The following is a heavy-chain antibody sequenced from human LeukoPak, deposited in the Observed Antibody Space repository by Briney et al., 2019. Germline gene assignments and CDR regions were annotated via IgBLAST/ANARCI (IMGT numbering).Heavy chain of an antibody. V-gene: IGHV3-21*01. CDR2: ISISSNYI. J-gene: IGHJ4*02. CDR3: ARLRSLDK. Sequence: GGSLRLSCAASGFTFSRYSMNWVRQAPGKGLEWVSSISISSNYIYYTNSVKGRFTISRDNAKNSLYLEMSSLRVEDTAVYFCARLRSLDKWGQGTLVTVS. CDR1: GFTFSRYS. D-gene: IGHD5-24*01.